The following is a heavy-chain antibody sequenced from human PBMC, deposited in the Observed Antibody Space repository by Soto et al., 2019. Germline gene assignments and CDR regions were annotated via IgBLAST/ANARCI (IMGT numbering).Heavy chain of an antibody. Sequence: SETLSLSCAVYGGSFSGYYWSWIRQPPGKGLEWIGEINHSGSTNYNPSLKSRVTISVDTSKNQFSLKLSSVPAADTAVYYCARRRTYGYGYAAYYYGMDVWGQGTTVTVSS. CDR3: ARRRTYGYGYAAYYYGMDV. D-gene: IGHD5-18*01. J-gene: IGHJ6*01. CDR2: INHSGST. CDR1: GGSFSGYY. V-gene: IGHV4-34*01.